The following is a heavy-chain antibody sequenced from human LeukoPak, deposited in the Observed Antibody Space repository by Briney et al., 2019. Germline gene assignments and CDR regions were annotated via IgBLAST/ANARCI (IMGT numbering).Heavy chain of an antibody. V-gene: IGHV1-46*01. CDR2: ISPSGGST. J-gene: IGHJ5*02. D-gene: IGHD5-24*01. CDR3: ARGNSVRDEAWWFNL. Sequence: GASVKVSCKASGYTFSGYYMHWVRQAPGQGPEWMGVISPSGGSTTYAQKFQGRVTLTRDMSTSTDYLELSSLRSEDTAVYYCARGNSVRDEAWWFNLWGQGTLVTVSS. CDR1: GYTFSGYY.